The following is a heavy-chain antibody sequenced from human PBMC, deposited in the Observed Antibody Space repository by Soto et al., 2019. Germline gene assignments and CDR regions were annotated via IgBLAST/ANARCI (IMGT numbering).Heavy chain of an antibody. CDR2: INPSAGST. Sequence: ASVKVSCKASGYTFTSYYMHWVRQAPGQGLEWMGVINPSAGSTSYAQKFQGRVTMTRDTSTSTVYMDLSSLRSEDTAVYYCVRESTPPRWFAPWGQGTLVIVSS. D-gene: IGHD4-17*01. J-gene: IGHJ5*02. CDR3: VRESTPPRWFAP. V-gene: IGHV1-46*03. CDR1: GYTFTSYY.